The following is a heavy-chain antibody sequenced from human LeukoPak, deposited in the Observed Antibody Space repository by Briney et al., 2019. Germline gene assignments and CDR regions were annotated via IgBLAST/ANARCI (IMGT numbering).Heavy chain of an antibody. CDR1: GFTFSSYG. J-gene: IGHJ4*02. V-gene: IGHV3-30*03. CDR2: ISYDGSNK. D-gene: IGHD4-17*01. CDR3: AREAVTTGIFEY. Sequence: PGGSLRLSCAASGFTFSSYGMHWVRQAPGKGLEWVAVISYDGSNKYYADSVKGRFTISRDNSKNTLYLQMNSLRAEDTAVYYCAREAVTTGIFEYWGQGTLVTVSS.